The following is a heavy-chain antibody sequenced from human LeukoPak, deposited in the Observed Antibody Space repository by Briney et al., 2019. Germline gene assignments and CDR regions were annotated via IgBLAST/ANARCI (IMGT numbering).Heavy chain of an antibody. J-gene: IGHJ4*02. V-gene: IGHV1-18*01. Sequence: ASVKVSCKASGYTFTSYEISWVRHAPGQGLEWMAWISAYNGNTNYAQNLQGRVTMTTDTSTSTAYMELRSLRSDDTAVYYCARHSSGWSFYFDYWGQGTLVTVSS. D-gene: IGHD6-19*01. CDR3: ARHSSGWSFYFDY. CDR2: ISAYNGNT. CDR1: GYTFTSYE.